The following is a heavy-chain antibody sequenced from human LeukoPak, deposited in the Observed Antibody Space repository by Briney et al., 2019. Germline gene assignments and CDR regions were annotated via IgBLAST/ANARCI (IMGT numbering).Heavy chain of an antibody. CDR2: IYYSGST. V-gene: IGHV4-39*07. CDR3: ARGVVAATRRVY. Sequence: SETLSLTCTVSGGSISSSSYYWGWIRQPPGKGLEWIGSIYYSGSTYYNPSLKSRVTISVDTSKNQFSLKLSSVTAADTAVYYCARGVVAATRRVYWGQGTLVTVSS. D-gene: IGHD2-15*01. J-gene: IGHJ4*02. CDR1: GGSISSSSYY.